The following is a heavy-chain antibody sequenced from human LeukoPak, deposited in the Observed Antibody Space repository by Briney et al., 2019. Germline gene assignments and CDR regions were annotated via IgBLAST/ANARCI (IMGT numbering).Heavy chain of an antibody. Sequence: GGSLRLSCAASGFTFSSYAMHWVRQAPGKGLEWVAVISYDGSSKYYADSVKGRFTISRDNSKNTLYLQMNSLRAEDTAVYYCARGLDGYNEMPFDYWGQGTLVTVSS. CDR1: GFTFSSYA. CDR2: ISYDGSSK. CDR3: ARGLDGYNEMPFDY. V-gene: IGHV3-30-3*01. D-gene: IGHD5-24*01. J-gene: IGHJ4*02.